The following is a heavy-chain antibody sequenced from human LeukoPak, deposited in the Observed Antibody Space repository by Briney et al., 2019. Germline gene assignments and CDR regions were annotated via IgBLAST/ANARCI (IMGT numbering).Heavy chain of an antibody. CDR1: GYTFTGYY. J-gene: IGHJ4*02. V-gene: IGHV1-2*02. Sequence: ASVKVSCKASGYTFTGYYMHWVRQAPGQGLEWMGWINTNSGGTNYAQKFQGRVAMTRDTSISTAYMELSRLRSDDTAVYYCAREACGGDCSELDYWGQGTLVTVSS. D-gene: IGHD2-21*01. CDR2: INTNSGGT. CDR3: AREACGGDCSELDY.